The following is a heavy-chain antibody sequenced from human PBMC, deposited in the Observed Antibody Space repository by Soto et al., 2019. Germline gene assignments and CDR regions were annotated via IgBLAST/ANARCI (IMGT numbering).Heavy chain of an antibody. Sequence: PGGSLRLSCVASGFTFRDYDMSWIRQAAGKGLEWVSSISSGGSPIYYADSMKGRFTVSRDNAKNSLYLQMNSLRAEDSAVYYCARDRELIWFGALFAYYGLDVWGQGTTVTVSS. CDR2: ISSGGSPI. D-gene: IGHD3-10*01. J-gene: IGHJ6*02. V-gene: IGHV3-11*01. CDR3: ARDRELIWFGALFAYYGLDV. CDR1: GFTFRDYD.